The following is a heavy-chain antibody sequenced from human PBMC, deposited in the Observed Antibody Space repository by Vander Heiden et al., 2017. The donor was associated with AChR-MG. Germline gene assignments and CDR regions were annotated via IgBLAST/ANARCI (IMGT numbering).Heavy chain of an antibody. CDR3: AREGGVFFDY. CDR2: IWYDGSNK. D-gene: IGHD3-16*01. V-gene: IGHV3-33*01. Sequence: QVQLVESGGGVVQPGRSLRLSCAASGFTFSSYGMHWVRQAPGKGLEWVAVIWYDGSNKYYADSMKGRFTISRDNSKNTLYLQMNSLRAEDTAVYYCAREGGVFFDYWGQGTLVTVSS. CDR1: GFTFSSYG. J-gene: IGHJ4*02.